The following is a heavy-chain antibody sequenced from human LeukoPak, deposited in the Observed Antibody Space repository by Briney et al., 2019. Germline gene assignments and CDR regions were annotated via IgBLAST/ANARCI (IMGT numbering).Heavy chain of an antibody. CDR3: ARDHGSYTQLLDY. J-gene: IGHJ4*02. D-gene: IGHD1-26*01. V-gene: IGHV3-30*04. CDR2: ISYDGSNK. Sequence: GGSLRLSCAASGFTFSSYAMHWVRQAPGKGLEWVAVISYDGSNKYCADSVKGRFTISRDNSKNTLYLQMNSLRAEDTAVYYCARDHGSYTQLLDYWGQGTLVTVSS. CDR1: GFTFSSYA.